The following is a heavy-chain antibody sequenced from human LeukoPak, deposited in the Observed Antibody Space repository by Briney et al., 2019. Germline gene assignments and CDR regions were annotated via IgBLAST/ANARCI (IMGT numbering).Heavy chain of an antibody. CDR3: ARPNALYYYGSGSYFGY. D-gene: IGHD3-10*01. CDR2: INHSGST. J-gene: IGHJ4*02. Sequence: SETLSLTCAVYGGSFSGYYWSWIRQPPGKGLEWIGEINHSGSTNYNPSLKSRVTISVDTSKNQFSLKLSSVTAADTAVYYCARPNALYYYGSGSYFGYWGQGTLVTVSS. V-gene: IGHV4-34*01. CDR1: GGSFSGYY.